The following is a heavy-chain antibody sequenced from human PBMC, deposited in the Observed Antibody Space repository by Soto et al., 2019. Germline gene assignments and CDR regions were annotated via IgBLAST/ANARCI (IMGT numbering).Heavy chain of an antibody. CDR1: GYDFANYW. Sequence: PGESLKISCQGSGYDFANYWIGWVRHMPGKGLEWMGIVHPGDSIVTYRPSFQGHVTISADKSISTAYPQWSSLQASDSAIYYCARRLYYYYNTGHYVGWFDPWGQGTLVTVSS. D-gene: IGHD3-10*01. CDR2: VHPGDSIV. J-gene: IGHJ5*02. V-gene: IGHV5-51*01. CDR3: ARRLYYYYNTGHYVGWFDP.